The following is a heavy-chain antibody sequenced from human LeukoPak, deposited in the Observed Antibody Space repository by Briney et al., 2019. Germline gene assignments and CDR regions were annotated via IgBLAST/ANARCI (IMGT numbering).Heavy chain of an antibody. D-gene: IGHD2-21*02. J-gene: IGHJ4*02. V-gene: IGHV4-39*01. CDR2: MSFSGSS. Sequence: PSETLSLTCTVSGASISNTIDYWAWIRQPPGKGLEWIGSMSFSGSSDYNPSLKSRVTISLDASKNQFSLRLNSVSAADTAMYYCARHPQAYCGGDYYSFEFWGQGTLVTVSS. CDR1: GASISNTIDY. CDR3: ARHPQAYCGGDYYSFEF.